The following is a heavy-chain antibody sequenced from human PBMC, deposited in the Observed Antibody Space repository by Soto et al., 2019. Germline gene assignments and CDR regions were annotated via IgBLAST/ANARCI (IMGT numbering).Heavy chain of an antibody. Sequence: QVHLQQWGAGLLKPSETLSLTCAVYGGSFSDYYWSWIRQPPGKGLEWIGEINHSGSTNYNPSLKSRVTISEDTSKNQVSLKLSSVTAADTAVYYCARWNFYYGMDVWGQGTTVTVSS. CDR3: ARWNFYYGMDV. J-gene: IGHJ6*02. CDR1: GGSFSDYY. CDR2: INHSGST. V-gene: IGHV4-34*01. D-gene: IGHD5-12*01.